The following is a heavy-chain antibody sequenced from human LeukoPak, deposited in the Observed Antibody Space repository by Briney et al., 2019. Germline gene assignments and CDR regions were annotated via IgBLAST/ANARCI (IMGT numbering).Heavy chain of an antibody. V-gene: IGHV7-4-1*02. CDR1: GYTFTSYY. CDR2: INTNTGNP. Sequence: ASVKVSCKASGYTFTSYYMHWVRQAPGQGLEWMGWINTNTGNPTYAQGFTGRFVFSLDTSVSTAYLQISSLKAEDTAVYYCARDSRSGYIHDAFDIWGQGTMVTVSS. D-gene: IGHD3-22*01. CDR3: ARDSRSGYIHDAFDI. J-gene: IGHJ3*02.